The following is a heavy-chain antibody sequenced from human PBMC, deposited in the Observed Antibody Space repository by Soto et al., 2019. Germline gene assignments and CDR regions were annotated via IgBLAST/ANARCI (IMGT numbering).Heavy chain of an antibody. D-gene: IGHD2-2*02. CDR1: GYSFTSYW. CDR3: ARGTVVVPAAIGGYYYYGMDV. CDR2: IDPSDSYT. V-gene: IGHV5-10-1*01. J-gene: IGHJ6*02. Sequence: PGESLKISCKGSGYSFTSYWISWVRQMPGKCLEWMGRIDPSDSYTNYSPSFQGHVTISADKSISTAYLQWSSMKASDTAMYYCARGTVVVPAAIGGYYYYGMDVWGQGTTVTVSS.